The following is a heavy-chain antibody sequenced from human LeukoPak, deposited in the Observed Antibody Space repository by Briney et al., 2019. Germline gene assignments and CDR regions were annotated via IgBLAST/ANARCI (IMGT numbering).Heavy chain of an antibody. V-gene: IGHV1-69*05. CDR1: GGTFSSYA. CDR2: IIPIFGTA. CDR3: ASWDTAMVTPSLYY. D-gene: IGHD5-18*01. Sequence: SVKVSCKACGGTFSSYAISWVRQAPGQWLEWMGGIIPIFGTANYAQKFQGRVTITTDESTSTAYMELSSLRSEDTAVYYCASWDTAMVTPSLYYWGQGTLVTVSS. J-gene: IGHJ4*02.